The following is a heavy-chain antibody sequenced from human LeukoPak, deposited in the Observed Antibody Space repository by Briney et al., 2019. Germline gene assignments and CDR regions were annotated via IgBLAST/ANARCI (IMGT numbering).Heavy chain of an antibody. CDR2: IYYSGST. Sequence: SETLSLTCTVSGGSISSSSYYWGWIRQPPGKGLEWIGSIYYSGSTYYNPSLKSRVTISVDTSKNQFSLKLSSVTAADTAVYYCARHLAGMPTYYYYGMDVWGQGTTVTVSS. D-gene: IGHD2-2*01. V-gene: IGHV4-39*01. J-gene: IGHJ6*02. CDR1: GGSISSSSYY. CDR3: ARHLAGMPTYYYYGMDV.